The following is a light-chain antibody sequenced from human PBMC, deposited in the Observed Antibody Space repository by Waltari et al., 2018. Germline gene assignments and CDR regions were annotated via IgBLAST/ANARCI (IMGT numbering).Light chain of an antibody. V-gene: IGLV2-14*03. Sequence: QSALTQPASVSGSPGQSITISCTGTRSDIGGHPYVYWYQQHPGKAPKLMIYDVSKRFSGISNRFSGSKSANTASLTISGLQAEDEADYYCSAYTSSSSRVFGTGTRVTVL. CDR3: SAYTSSSSRV. J-gene: IGLJ1*01. CDR2: DVS. CDR1: RSDIGGHPY.